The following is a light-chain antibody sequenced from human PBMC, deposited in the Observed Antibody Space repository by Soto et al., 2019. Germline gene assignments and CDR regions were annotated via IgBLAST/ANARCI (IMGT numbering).Light chain of an antibody. CDR1: SRDVGDYDF. CDR3: SSFTSTSTLVV. J-gene: IGLJ2*01. Sequence: QSALTQPASVSGSPGQSITISCTGSSRDVGDYDFVSWYQQHPGKAPKLIIYEVSDRPSGVSNRFSGSKSGNTASLTISGLQAEDDAHYYCSSFTSTSTLVVFGGGTQLTVL. CDR2: EVS. V-gene: IGLV2-14*01.